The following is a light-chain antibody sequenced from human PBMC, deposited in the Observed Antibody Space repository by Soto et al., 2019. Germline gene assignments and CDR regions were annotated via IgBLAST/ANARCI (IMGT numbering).Light chain of an antibody. CDR3: QQYNSYSQAYT. Sequence: DIQMTQSPSTLSASVGDRVTITCRASQSISSWLAWYQQKPGKAPKLLIYDASSLESGVPSRFSGSGSGTEFTLTISSLQPDDVATYYCQQYNSYSQAYTFGQGTKLEIK. V-gene: IGKV1-5*01. CDR2: DAS. J-gene: IGKJ2*01. CDR1: QSISSW.